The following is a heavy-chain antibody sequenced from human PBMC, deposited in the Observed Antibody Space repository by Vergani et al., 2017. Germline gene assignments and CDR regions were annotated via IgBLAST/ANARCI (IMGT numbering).Heavy chain of an antibody. CDR1: GDSVSSNSAA. D-gene: IGHD6-13*01. CDR3: ARDRGVPSFSSSWFFSRGMDV. Sequence: QVQLQQSGPGLVKPSQTLSLTCAISGDSVSSNSAAWNWIRQSPSRGLEWLGRTYYRSKWYNDYAVSVKSRITINPDTSKNQFSLKLSSVTAADTAVYYCARDRGVPSFSSSWFFSRGMDVWGQGTTVTVSS. V-gene: IGHV6-1*01. CDR2: TYYRSKWYN. J-gene: IGHJ6*02.